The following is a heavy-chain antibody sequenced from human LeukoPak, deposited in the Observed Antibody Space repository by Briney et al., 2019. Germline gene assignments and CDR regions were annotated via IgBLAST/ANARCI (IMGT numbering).Heavy chain of an antibody. D-gene: IGHD5-24*01. Sequence: SETLSLTCTVSGGSISSYYWSWIRQPPGKGLEWIGYIYYSGSTNYNPSLKSRVTISVDTSKNQFSLKLSSVTAADTAVYYCAKASEDGYYWGQGTLVTVSS. V-gene: IGHV4-59*01. CDR1: GGSISSYY. CDR2: IYYSGST. CDR3: AKASEDGYY. J-gene: IGHJ4*02.